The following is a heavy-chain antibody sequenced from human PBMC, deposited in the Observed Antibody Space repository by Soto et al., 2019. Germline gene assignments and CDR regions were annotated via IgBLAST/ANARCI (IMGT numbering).Heavy chain of an antibody. Sequence: SETLSLTCTVSGGSISSYYWSWIRQPPGKGLEWIGSIYYSGSTYYNPSLKSRVTISVDTSKNQFSLKLSSVTAADTAVYYCARPFSGYCSGGSCYYTAFQHWGQGTLVTVSS. CDR3: ARPFSGYCSGGSCYYTAFQH. J-gene: IGHJ1*01. CDR1: GGSISSYY. V-gene: IGHV4-59*05. D-gene: IGHD2-15*01. CDR2: IYYSGST.